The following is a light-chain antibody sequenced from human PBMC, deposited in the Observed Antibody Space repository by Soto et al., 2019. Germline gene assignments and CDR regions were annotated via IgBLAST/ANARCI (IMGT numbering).Light chain of an antibody. CDR2: DVR. J-gene: IGLJ2*01. CDR3: SSYTSSSTPVV. V-gene: IGLV2-14*01. CDR1: SSDVGGYNY. Sequence: QSALTQPASVSGSPGQSITISCTGTSSDVGGYNYVSWYQQHPGKAPKLMIYDVRNRPSGVSNRFSGSKSGNTASLTISGLPAEDEADYYCSSYTSSSTPVVFGGGTQLTVL.